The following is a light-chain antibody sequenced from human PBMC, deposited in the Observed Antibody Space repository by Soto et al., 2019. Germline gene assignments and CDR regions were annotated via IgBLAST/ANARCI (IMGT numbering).Light chain of an antibody. CDR2: EVT. CDR1: STDVGGYNY. J-gene: IGLJ1*01. CDR3: GSYSSKDTPFV. Sequence: SALAQPSSVSGSPGQSITISCTGTSTDVGGYNYVSWYQHHSGKAPKLLIYEVTNRPSGISDRFSGSKSVNTASLTIAGRHAEDESDYYCGSYSSKDTPFVFGTGTKLTVL. V-gene: IGLV2-14*01.